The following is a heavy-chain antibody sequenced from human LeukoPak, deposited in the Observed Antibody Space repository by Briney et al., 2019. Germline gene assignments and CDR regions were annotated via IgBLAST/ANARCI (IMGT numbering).Heavy chain of an antibody. CDR2: IYTSGST. Sequence: SQTLSLTRTVSGGSISSGSYYWSWIRQPAGKGLEWIGRIYTSGSTNYNPSLKSRVTISVDTSKNQFSLKLSSVTAADTAVYYCARGLTMVRGVIGYYYYYMDVWGKGTTVTISS. J-gene: IGHJ6*03. V-gene: IGHV4-61*02. CDR3: ARGLTMVRGVIGYYYYYMDV. D-gene: IGHD3-10*01. CDR1: GGSISSGSYY.